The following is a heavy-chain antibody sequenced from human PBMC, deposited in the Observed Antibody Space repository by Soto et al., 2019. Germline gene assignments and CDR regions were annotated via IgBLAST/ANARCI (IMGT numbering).Heavy chain of an antibody. CDR2: IKSNTDGGTA. J-gene: IGHJ6*02. D-gene: IGHD5-18*01. Sequence: QVVESGGGLVKPGGSLRLSCVASGLTFSNAWMNWVRQAPGKGLEWIGRIKSNTDGGTADYAAPVKGRFIISRDDSKNTLYLQMSSLKTEDTAVYYCPTDTAPYYYYSVMDVWGQGTTVTVSS. CDR1: GLTFSNAW. V-gene: IGHV3-15*01. CDR3: PTDTAPYYYYSVMDV.